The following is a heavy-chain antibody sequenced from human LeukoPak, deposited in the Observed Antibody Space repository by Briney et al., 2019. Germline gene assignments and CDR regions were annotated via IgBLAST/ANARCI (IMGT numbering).Heavy chain of an antibody. CDR3: AKDQWTLARELLLEGMWFDY. V-gene: IGHV3-30*18. CDR2: ISYDGSNK. CDR1: GFTFSSYG. Sequence: GGSLRLSCAASGFTFSSYGMHWVRQAPGKGLEWVAVISYDGSNKYYADSVKGRFTISRDNSKNTLYLQMNSLRAEDTAVYYCAKDQWTLARELLLEGMWFDYWGQGTLVTVSS. J-gene: IGHJ4*02. D-gene: IGHD1-26*01.